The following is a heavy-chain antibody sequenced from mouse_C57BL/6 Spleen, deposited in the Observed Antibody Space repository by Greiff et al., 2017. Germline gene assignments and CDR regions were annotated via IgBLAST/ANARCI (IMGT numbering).Heavy chain of an antibody. J-gene: IGHJ2*01. CDR1: GYTFTSYW. Sequence: QVQLQQSGTELVKPGASVKLSCKASGYTFTSYWMHWVKQRPGQGLEWIGNINPSNGGTNYNEKFKSKAPLTVDKSSSTAYMQLSSLTSEDSAVYYCARSRGTLGLDYWGQGTTLTVSS. CDR2: INPSNGGT. V-gene: IGHV1-53*01. D-gene: IGHD3-3*01. CDR3: ARSRGTLGLDY.